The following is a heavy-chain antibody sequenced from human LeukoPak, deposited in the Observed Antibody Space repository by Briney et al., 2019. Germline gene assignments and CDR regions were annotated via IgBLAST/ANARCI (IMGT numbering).Heavy chain of an antibody. D-gene: IGHD6-19*01. V-gene: IGHV5-51*01. CDR1: GYSFTTYW. CDR3: ARSTSGWYNGFDY. CDR2: IYPDDSDT. J-gene: IGHJ4*02. Sequence: GESLKISCKGSGYSFTTYWIGWVRQMPGKGLEWMGTIYPDDSDTRYSPSFQGQVTISAAKSISTAYLQWNSLKASDTAMYYCARSTSGWYNGFDYWGQGTLVTVSS.